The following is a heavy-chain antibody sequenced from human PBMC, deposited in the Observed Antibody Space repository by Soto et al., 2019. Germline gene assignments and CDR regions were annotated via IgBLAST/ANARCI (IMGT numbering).Heavy chain of an antibody. CDR3: AKSATVPAAIAY. D-gene: IGHD2-2*02. J-gene: IGHJ4*02. CDR1: GGTFSSYA. Sequence: ASVKVSCKASGGTFSSYAISWVRRAPGQRLEWMGWINAGNGNTKYSQKFQGRVTITRDTSASTAYMELSSLRSEDTAVYYCAKSATVPAAIAYWGQGTLVTVSS. V-gene: IGHV1-3*01. CDR2: INAGNGNT.